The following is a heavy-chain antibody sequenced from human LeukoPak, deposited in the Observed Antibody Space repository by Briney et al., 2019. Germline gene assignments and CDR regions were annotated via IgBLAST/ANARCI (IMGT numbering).Heavy chain of an antibody. D-gene: IGHD5-12*01. CDR3: TEDQGLRLNY. CDR1: GFTFSSYG. CDR2: IRYDGSNK. J-gene: IGHJ4*02. Sequence: GGSLRLSCAASGFTFSSYGMHWVRQAPGKGLEWVAFIRYDGSNKYYADSVKGRFTISRDNSKNTLYLQMNSLRAEDTAVYYCTEDQGLRLNYWGQGTLVTVSS. V-gene: IGHV3-30*02.